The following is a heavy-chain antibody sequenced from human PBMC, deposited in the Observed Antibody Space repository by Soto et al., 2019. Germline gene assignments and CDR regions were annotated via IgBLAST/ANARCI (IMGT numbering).Heavy chain of an antibody. D-gene: IGHD3-16*01. CDR2: IVAATGTT. Sequence: PGGSLRLSCAASGFTFSNYAMSWVRQTPGKGLEWVSGIVAATGTTYYTDSVKGRFAISRDNSRNTLYLQMSILRAEDTAVYYCAKDLGFSAPTAFDFWGQGT. CDR1: GFTFSNYA. J-gene: IGHJ4*02. CDR3: AKDLGFSAPTAFDF. V-gene: IGHV3-23*01.